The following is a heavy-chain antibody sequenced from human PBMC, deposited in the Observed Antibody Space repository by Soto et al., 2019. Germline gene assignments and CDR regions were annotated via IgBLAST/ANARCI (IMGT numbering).Heavy chain of an antibody. J-gene: IGHJ3*02. CDR2: ISAYNGNT. D-gene: IGHD3-3*01. CDR3: ARASPEFWSGYYTGLGAFDI. V-gene: IGHV1-18*01. Sequence: ASVKVSCKASGYTFTSYGISWVRQAPGQGLEWMGWISAYNGNTNYAQKLQGRVTMTTDTSTSTAYMELRSLRSDDTAVYYCARASPEFWSGYYTGLGAFDIWGQGTIVTVSS. CDR1: GYTFTSYG.